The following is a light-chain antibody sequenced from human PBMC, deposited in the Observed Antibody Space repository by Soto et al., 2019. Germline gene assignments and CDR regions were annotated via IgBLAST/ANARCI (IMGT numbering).Light chain of an antibody. CDR3: HQRNK. V-gene: IGKV3-11*01. CDR1: QFLSSY. J-gene: IGKJ5*01. Sequence: EIVLSQAPATLSFAPGERDTLSCRASQFLSSYLAWYQQKPGQPPRLLIYDTSNRATGIPARFSGSRSGTDFTLTISSLEPEDFGVYFCHQRNKFGQGTRLEI. CDR2: DTS.